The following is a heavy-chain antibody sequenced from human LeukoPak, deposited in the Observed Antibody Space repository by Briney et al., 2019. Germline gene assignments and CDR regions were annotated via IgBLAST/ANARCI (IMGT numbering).Heavy chain of an antibody. CDR1: GGSINGYY. CDR3: ARGWQWFDI. Sequence: SETLSLTCTVSGGSINGYYWSWIRQPPGKGLAWIGYIYYTGSTNYNPSLKSRVTMSVDRSKNQFSLKLTSVTAADTAVYYFARGWQWFDIWGQGTMVTVSS. V-gene: IGHV4-59*01. J-gene: IGHJ3*02. CDR2: IYYTGST. D-gene: IGHD6-19*01.